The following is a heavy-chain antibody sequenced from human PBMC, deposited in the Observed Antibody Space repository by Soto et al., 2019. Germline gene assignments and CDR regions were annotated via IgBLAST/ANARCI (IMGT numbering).Heavy chain of an antibody. V-gene: IGHV3-23*01. CDR1: GFTFTDST. CDR3: ASHISATRTEPLAY. J-gene: IGHJ4*02. D-gene: IGHD1-26*01. Sequence: GRSLRLSCAASGFTFTDSTMSWVRQAPGKGLEWVSTISGRGINTHYADSVKGRFTISKDNSKNTLYLQMTSLRAEDTAVYYCASHISATRTEPLAYWGQGTPVTVSA. CDR2: ISGRGINT.